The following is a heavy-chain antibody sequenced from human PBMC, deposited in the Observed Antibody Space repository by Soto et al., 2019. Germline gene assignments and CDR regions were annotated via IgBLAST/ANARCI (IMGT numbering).Heavy chain of an antibody. Sequence: ASVKVSCKASGYTFTSYGISWVRQAPGQGLEWMGWISAYNGNTNYAQKLQGRVTMTTDTSTSTAYMELRSLRSDDTAVYYCAREHLSGYDLPYYYSGMDVWGQGTTVTVSS. V-gene: IGHV1-18*01. J-gene: IGHJ6*02. CDR3: AREHLSGYDLPYYYSGMDV. CDR2: ISAYNGNT. D-gene: IGHD5-12*01. CDR1: GYTFTSYG.